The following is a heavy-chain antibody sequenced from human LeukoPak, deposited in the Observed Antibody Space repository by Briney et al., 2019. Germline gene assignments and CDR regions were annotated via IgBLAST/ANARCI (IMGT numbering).Heavy chain of an antibody. CDR2: IRHSGRA. V-gene: IGHV4-30-4*08. D-gene: IGHD3/OR15-3a*01. CDR3: AREVDLPFDSDGFDL. J-gene: IGHJ3*01. Sequence: SHTLSLTCSVSGGSITSANYFWSWIRQHPGEGLEWIAYIRHSGRAWYNPSLKSRAAISVDTSKNQFSLTLTSVTAADTAVYYCAREVDLPFDSDGFDLWGQGTMVTVSS. CDR1: GGSITSANYF.